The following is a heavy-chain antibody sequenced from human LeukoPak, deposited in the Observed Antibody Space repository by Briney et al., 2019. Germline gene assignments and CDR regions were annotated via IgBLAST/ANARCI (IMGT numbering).Heavy chain of an antibody. V-gene: IGHV3-30*18. J-gene: IGHJ4*02. CDR3: AKDRGDGYCSGGSCYELDY. CDR2: ISYDGSNK. D-gene: IGHD2-15*01. CDR1: GFTFSSYE. Sequence: GGSLRLSCAASGFTFSSYEMNWVRQAPGKGLEWVAVISYDGSNKYYADSVKGRFTISRDNSKNTLYLQMNSLRAEDTAVYYCAKDRGDGYCSGGSCYELDYWGQGTLVTVSS.